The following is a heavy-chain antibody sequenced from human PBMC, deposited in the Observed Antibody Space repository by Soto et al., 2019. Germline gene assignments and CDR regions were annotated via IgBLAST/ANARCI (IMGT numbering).Heavy chain of an antibody. Sequence: QIQLGQSGAEVKKPGASVKVSCKASGYTLNIYGINWVRQAPGQGLERMGWISAFNGKTNYAQNVQGRVTMTTDTSTSSAYEELRSLSSDDTAVYYCATDRVPMSSRFFPFDYWGHGTLVTVSS. CDR1: GYTLNIYG. D-gene: IGHD3-22*01. CDR3: ATDRVPMSSRFFPFDY. CDR2: ISAFNGKT. J-gene: IGHJ4*01. V-gene: IGHV1-18*01.